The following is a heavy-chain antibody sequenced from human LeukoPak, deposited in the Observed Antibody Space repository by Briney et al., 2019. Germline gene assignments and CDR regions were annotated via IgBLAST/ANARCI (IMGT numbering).Heavy chain of an antibody. D-gene: IGHD4-17*01. V-gene: IGHV1-46*01. CDR1: GGTFCSYA. CDR3: ARGPDYGDYYLNWFDP. J-gene: IGHJ5*02. Sequence: ASVKVSCKASGGTFCSYAISWVRQAPGQGLEWMGIINPSGGSTSYAQKFQGRVTMTRDTSTSTVYMELSSLRSEDTAVYYCARGPDYGDYYLNWFDPWGQGTLVTVSS. CDR2: INPSGGST.